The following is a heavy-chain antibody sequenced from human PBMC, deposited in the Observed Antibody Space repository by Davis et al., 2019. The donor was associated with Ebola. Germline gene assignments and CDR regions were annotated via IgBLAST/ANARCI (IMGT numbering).Heavy chain of an antibody. CDR1: GFTFDDYA. CDR3: AKDIVDTAGFYYYGMDV. V-gene: IGHV3-9*01. D-gene: IGHD5-18*01. Sequence: GGSLRLSCAASGFTFDDYAMHWVRQAPGKGLEWVSGISWNSGSIGYADSVKGRFTISRDNSKNTLYVQMNSLRAEDTAVYYCAKDIVDTAGFYYYGMDVWGQGTTVTVSS. J-gene: IGHJ6*02. CDR2: ISWNSGSI.